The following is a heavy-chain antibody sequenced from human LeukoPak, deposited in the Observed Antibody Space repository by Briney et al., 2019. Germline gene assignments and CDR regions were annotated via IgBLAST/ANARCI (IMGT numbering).Heavy chain of an antibody. V-gene: IGHV1-46*01. CDR3: ARVPQRSGCSGGSCSPGLGY. Sequence: ASVKVSCKASGYTFTSYYMHWVRQAPGQGLEWMGIINPSGGSTSYAQKFQGRVTMTRDTSTSTVYMELSSLRSEDTAVYYCARVPQRSGCSGGSCSPGLGYWGQGTLVTVSS. CDR2: INPSGGST. D-gene: IGHD2-15*01. J-gene: IGHJ4*02. CDR1: GYTFTSYY.